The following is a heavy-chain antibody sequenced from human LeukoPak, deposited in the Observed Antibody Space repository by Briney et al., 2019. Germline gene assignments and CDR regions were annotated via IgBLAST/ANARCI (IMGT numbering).Heavy chain of an antibody. D-gene: IGHD2-2*01. Sequence: GGSLRLSCAASGFTFSRYAMSWVRQAPGKGLEWVSAISGSGGSTYYADSVKGRFTISRDNSKNTLYLQMNSLRAEDTAVYYCAKHKGYCSSSSCYLDYWGQGTLVTVSS. J-gene: IGHJ4*02. CDR2: ISGSGGST. V-gene: IGHV3-23*01. CDR1: GFTFSRYA. CDR3: AKHKGYCSSSSCYLDY.